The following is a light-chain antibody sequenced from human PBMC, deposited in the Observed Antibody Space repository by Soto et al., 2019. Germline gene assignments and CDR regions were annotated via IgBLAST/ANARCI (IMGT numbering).Light chain of an antibody. V-gene: IGKV3-11*01. J-gene: IGKJ4*01. CDR3: QHRSNWPA. CDR2: DAS. Sequence: EIVLTQSPATMSLSPGERATLSCRTSQSVSGNLAWYQQKPGQAPRLLIYDASQRATGIAARFSGSGSGTDFTLTISSLEPEDFALYYCQHRSNWPAFGGGTKVDIK. CDR1: QSVSGN.